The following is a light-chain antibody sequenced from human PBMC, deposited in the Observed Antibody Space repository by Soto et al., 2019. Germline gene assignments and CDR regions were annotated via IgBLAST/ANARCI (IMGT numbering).Light chain of an antibody. J-gene: IGLJ3*02. CDR3: QSYDSSLRGSV. CDR2: GNS. Sequence: QSVLTQPPSVSGAPGQRVTISCTGSSSNIGAGYDVHWYQQLPGTAPKLLIYGNSNRPSGVPDRFSGSKSGTSASLAITGLQAEDEADYSCQSYDSSLRGSVFGGGTKLTGL. CDR1: SSNIGAGYD. V-gene: IGLV1-40*01.